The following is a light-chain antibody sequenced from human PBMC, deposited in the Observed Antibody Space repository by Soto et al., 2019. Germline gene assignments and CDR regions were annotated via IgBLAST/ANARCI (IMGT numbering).Light chain of an antibody. CDR3: QQTYTSRPWT. CDR2: GAS. V-gene: IGKV1-39*01. Sequence: DIQVTQSPSSLSASVGDRVTITCRASQSINTFLNWYQQRPGKAPNLLIYGASNLQSGVPSRFSGSGSGTDFTLTIGSLQPEDFATYYCQQTYTSRPWTFGRGTKVDIK. J-gene: IGKJ1*01. CDR1: QSINTF.